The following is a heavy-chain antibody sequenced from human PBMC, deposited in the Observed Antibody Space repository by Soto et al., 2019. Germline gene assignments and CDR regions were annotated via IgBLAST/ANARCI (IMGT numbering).Heavy chain of an antibody. CDR1: GYTFTSYG. V-gene: IGHV1-18*04. Sequence: ASVKVSCKASGYTFTSYGISWVRQAPGQGLEWMGWISAYNGNTNYAQKLQGRVTMTTDTSTSTAYMELRSLRSDDTAVYYCASVDVFLEWLFGPDYWGQGTLVTVSS. CDR2: ISAYNGNT. CDR3: ASVDVFLEWLFGPDY. D-gene: IGHD3-3*01. J-gene: IGHJ4*02.